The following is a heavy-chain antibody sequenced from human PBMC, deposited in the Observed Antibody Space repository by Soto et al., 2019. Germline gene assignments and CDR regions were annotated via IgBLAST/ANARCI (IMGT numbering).Heavy chain of an antibody. CDR1: RATFSSSA. D-gene: IGHD1-1*01. CDR2: NIPIFGTA. Sequence: SVKVSCKASRATFSSSAISWVRQAPGQGLEWMGGNIPIFGTANYAPQFQGRVTLTPDESTSTAYRELRSLRSDDTAVYYWARGTGVNWAAVDICGQGTRVTVS. CDR3: ARGTGVNWAAVDI. J-gene: IGHJ3*02. V-gene: IGHV1-69*13.